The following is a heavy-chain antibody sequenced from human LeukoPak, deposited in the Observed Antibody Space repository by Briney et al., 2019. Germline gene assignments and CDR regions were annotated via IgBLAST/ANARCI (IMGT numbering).Heavy chain of an antibody. CDR2: IIPIFGTA. V-gene: IGHV1-69*01. D-gene: IGHD2-2*01. CDR3: ARYCSSTSCYPSPYYGMDV. CDR1: GGTFISYA. J-gene: IGHJ6*02. Sequence: GSSVKVSCKASGGTFISYAISWVRQAPGQGLEWMGGIIPIFGTANYAQKFQGRVTITADESTSTAYMELSSLRSEDTAVYYCARYCSSTSCYPSPYYGMDVWGQGTTVTVSS.